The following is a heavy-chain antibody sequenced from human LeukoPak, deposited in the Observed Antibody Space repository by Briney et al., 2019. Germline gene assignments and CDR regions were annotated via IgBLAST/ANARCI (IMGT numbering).Heavy chain of an antibody. J-gene: IGHJ4*02. CDR2: ISGSGGST. CDR1: GFTFSSYA. D-gene: IGHD3-3*01. Sequence: GGSLRLSCAASGFTFSSYAMGWVRQAPGKGLEWVSAISGSGGSTYYADSVKGRFTISRDNSKNTLYLQMNSLRAEDTAVYYCAKSNDFWSGYPYWGQGTLVTVSS. CDR3: AKSNDFWSGYPY. V-gene: IGHV3-23*01.